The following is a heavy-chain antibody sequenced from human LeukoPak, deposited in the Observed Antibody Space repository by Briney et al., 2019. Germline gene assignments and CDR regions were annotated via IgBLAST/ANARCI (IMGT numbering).Heavy chain of an antibody. Sequence: PSETLSLTCTVSGDSLFSTTYYWGWIRQPPGKGLEWIGSIFHSGSTYYNPSLKSRLTISVDTSKNQLSLRLRSVTAADTAVYYCARLYQGKRPPDYWGQGTLVTVSS. J-gene: IGHJ4*02. V-gene: IGHV4-39*01. CDR1: GDSLFSTTYY. CDR3: ARLYQGKRPPDY. D-gene: IGHD6-25*01. CDR2: IFHSGST.